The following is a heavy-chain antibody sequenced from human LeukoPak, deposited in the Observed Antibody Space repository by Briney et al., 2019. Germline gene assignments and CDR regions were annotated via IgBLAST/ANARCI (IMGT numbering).Heavy chain of an antibody. V-gene: IGHV4-59*08. Sequence: PSETLSLTCTVSGGSLNNNYWSWVRQPPGKGLEWIGYISYSGGTNYNPSLESRATISVASSRAQFSLKINSVTAADTAVYFCARHLSDRTTVAGEFDYWGQGILVTVSS. CDR3: ARHLSDRTTVAGEFDY. CDR1: GGSLNNNY. CDR2: ISYSGGT. D-gene: IGHD6-19*01. J-gene: IGHJ4*02.